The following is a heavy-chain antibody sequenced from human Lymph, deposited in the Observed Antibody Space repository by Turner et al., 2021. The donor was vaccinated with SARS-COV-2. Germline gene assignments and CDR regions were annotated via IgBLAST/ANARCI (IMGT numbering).Heavy chain of an antibody. CDR3: ARDDREFWSGYYTHYYYYGMDV. Sequence: QVQLVESGGGVVQPGRSLRLSCAASGFTFSSYAMHWVRQAPGKGLEWVAVISYDGSNQNYADSVKGRFSISRDNSKNTLYLQMNSLRAEEPAVYYCARDDREFWSGYYTHYYYYGMDVWGQGTTVTVSS. CDR2: ISYDGSNQ. V-gene: IGHV3-30*04. CDR1: GFTFSSYA. D-gene: IGHD3-3*01. J-gene: IGHJ6*02.